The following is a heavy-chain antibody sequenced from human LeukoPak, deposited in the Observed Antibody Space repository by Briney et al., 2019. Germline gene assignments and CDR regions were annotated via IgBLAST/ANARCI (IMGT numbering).Heavy chain of an antibody. D-gene: IGHD1-26*01. CDR1: GGSISGYY. V-gene: IGHV4-59*01. CDR2: IYYSGNT. CDR3: ARSSEGYFGP. J-gene: IGHJ5*02. Sequence: PSETLSLTCTVSGGSISGYYWSWIRQPPGKGLEWIGEIYYSGNTKYYPSLQSRVTISVDTSNNQFSLRLNSLTTADTAVYYCARSSEGYFGPWGQGTLVTVSS.